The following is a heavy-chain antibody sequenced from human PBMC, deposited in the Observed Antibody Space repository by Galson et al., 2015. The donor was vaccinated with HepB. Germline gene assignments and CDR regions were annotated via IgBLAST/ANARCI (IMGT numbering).Heavy chain of an antibody. CDR3: ARVFRDGSGSYYYYYGMDV. J-gene: IGHJ6*02. V-gene: IGHV6-1*01. CDR1: GDSVSSNSAA. D-gene: IGHD3-10*01. Sequence: CAISGDSVSSNSAAWNWIRQSPSRGLEWLGRTYYRSKWYNDYAVSVKSRITINPDTSKNQFSLQLNSVTPEDTAVYYCARVFRDGSGSYYYYYGMDVWGQGTTVTVSS. CDR2: TYYRSKWYN.